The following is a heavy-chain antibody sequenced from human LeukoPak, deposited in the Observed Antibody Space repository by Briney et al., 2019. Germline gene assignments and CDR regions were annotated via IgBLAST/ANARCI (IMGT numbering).Heavy chain of an antibody. CDR3: ANSPLLKYDYVWGSSQY. V-gene: IGHV3-23*01. D-gene: IGHD3-16*01. J-gene: IGHJ4*02. CDR1: GFTFSSYA. CDR2: ISGSGGST. Sequence: GGSLRLSCAASGFTFSSYAMSWVRQAPGKGLEWVSAISGSGGSTYYADSVKGRFTISRDNSKNTLYLQMNSLRAEDTAVYYCANSPLLKYDYVWGSSQYWGQGTLVTVSS.